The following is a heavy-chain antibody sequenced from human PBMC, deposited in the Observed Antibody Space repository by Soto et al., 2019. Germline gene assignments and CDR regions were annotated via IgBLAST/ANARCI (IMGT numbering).Heavy chain of an antibody. Sequence: QVQLVQSGAEVKRPASSVKVSCKASGGSFGGYAISWVRQAPGQGLEWMGGIIPQFGTTVYAQKFQGRVTITADESTGTAYMEVSSLRSEDTALYYCARDVSRATIGDFDLWGQGTLVTVSS. J-gene: IGHJ4*02. V-gene: IGHV1-69*01. CDR3: ARDVSRATIGDFDL. CDR1: GGSFGGYA. D-gene: IGHD5-12*01. CDR2: IIPQFGTT.